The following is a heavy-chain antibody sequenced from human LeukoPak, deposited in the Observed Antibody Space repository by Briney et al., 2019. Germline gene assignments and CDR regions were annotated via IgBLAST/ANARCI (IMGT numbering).Heavy chain of an antibody. J-gene: IGHJ4*02. D-gene: IGHD3-3*01. V-gene: IGHV3-9*01. CDR1: GFTFDDYA. Sequence: PGGSLRLSCAASGFTFDDYAMHWVRQAPGKGLEWVSGISWNSGSIGYADSVKGRFTISRDNAKNFLYLQMNSLRAEDTALYYCAKTRGYDFWSGYFDYWGQGTLVTVSS. CDR2: ISWNSGSI. CDR3: AKTRGYDFWSGYFDY.